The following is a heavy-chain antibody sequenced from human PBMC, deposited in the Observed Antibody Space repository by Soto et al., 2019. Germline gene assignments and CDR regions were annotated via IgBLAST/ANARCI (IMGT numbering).Heavy chain of an antibody. D-gene: IGHD2-15*01. Sequence: EVQLLESGGGLVQPGGSLRLSCAASGFTFSSYAISWVRQAPGKGLEWVSAISGSGGSTYYADSVKGRFTISRDNSKNTLYLQMNSLRAEDTAVYYCAKDGYCSGGSCPPEGYWGQGTLVTVSS. J-gene: IGHJ4*02. CDR1: GFTFSSYA. V-gene: IGHV3-23*01. CDR3: AKDGYCSGGSCPPEGY. CDR2: ISGSGGST.